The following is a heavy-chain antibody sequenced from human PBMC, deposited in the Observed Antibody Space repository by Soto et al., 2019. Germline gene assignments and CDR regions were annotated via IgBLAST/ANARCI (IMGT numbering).Heavy chain of an antibody. D-gene: IGHD4-17*01. V-gene: IGHV3-53*01. CDR3: AGGVGDYTNYYYYGMDV. J-gene: IGHJ6*02. CDR1: GFTVSSNY. Sequence: PGGSLRLSCAASGFTVSSNYMSWVRQAPGKGLEWVSVIYSGGSTYYADSVKGRFTISRDNSKNTLYLQMNSLRAEDTAVYYCAGGVGDYTNYYYYGMDVWGQGTTVTVSS. CDR2: IYSGGST.